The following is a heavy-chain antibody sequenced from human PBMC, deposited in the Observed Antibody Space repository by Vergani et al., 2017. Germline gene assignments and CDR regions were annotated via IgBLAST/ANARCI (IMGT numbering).Heavy chain of an antibody. CDR2: TYYRSKWYN. J-gene: IGHJ6*03. CDR1: GDSVSSNSAA. CDR3: ARGLGVEVFGDYSPYYYYYYMDV. Sequence: QVQLQQSGPGLVKPSQTLSLTCAISGDSVSSNSAAWNWIRQSPSRGLEWLGRTYYRSKWYNDYAVSVKSRITINPDTSKNQFSLQLNSVTPEDTAVYYCARGLGVEVFGDYSPYYYYYYMDVWGKGTTVTVSS. D-gene: IGHD3-3*01. V-gene: IGHV6-1*01.